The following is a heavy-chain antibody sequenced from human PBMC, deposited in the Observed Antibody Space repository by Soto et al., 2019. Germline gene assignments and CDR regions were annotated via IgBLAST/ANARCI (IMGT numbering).Heavy chain of an antibody. Sequence: SETLSLTCTVSGGSVSNSQYFWVWLRQPPGKGLEWIGTISHSGSVRYNPSLNSPVTISVDTSKNQFSLRLPSVTAADTAVYYCARHEADIVATIRHHLGTPIHYSGQATLVSVSS. CDR3: ARHEADIVATIRHHLGTPIHY. V-gene: IGHV4-39*01. J-gene: IGHJ4*02. CDR1: GGSVSNSQYF. CDR2: ISHSGSV. D-gene: IGHD5-12*01.